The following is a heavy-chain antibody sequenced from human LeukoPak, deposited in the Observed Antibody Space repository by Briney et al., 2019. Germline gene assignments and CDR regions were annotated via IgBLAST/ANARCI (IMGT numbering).Heavy chain of an antibody. D-gene: IGHD3-22*01. CDR1: GGAFSGYY. CDR3: ARGGYYSPFDY. Sequence: PSETLSLTCAVYGGAFSGYYWSWIRQPPGKGQEWIGEINHSGSTNYNPSLKSRVTISVDTYKNQFSLKLSSVTAADTAVYYCARGGYYSPFDYWGQGTLVTVSS. V-gene: IGHV4-34*01. J-gene: IGHJ4*02. CDR2: INHSGST.